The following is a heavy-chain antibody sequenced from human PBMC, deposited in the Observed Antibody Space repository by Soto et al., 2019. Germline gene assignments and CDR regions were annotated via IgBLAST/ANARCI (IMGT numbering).Heavy chain of an antibody. CDR3: AATQWGSTVTNESAFDI. D-gene: IGHD4-17*01. CDR1: GYNFTSYY. J-gene: IGHJ3*02. V-gene: IGHV1-46*01. Sequence: QVQLVQSGAEVKKPGASVKVSCKASGYNFTSYYMHWVRQAPGQGLEWMGIINPSGGSTSYAQKSQGRISVTRDTSTSTIYMERSSLRAEETAVYYCAATQWGSTVTNESAFDILGQGTMVTVSS. CDR2: INPSGGST.